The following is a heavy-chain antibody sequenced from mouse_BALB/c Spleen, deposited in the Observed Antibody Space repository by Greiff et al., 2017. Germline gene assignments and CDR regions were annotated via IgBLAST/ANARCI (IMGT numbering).Heavy chain of an antibody. CDR3: ARHHDGYSSWFAY. D-gene: IGHD2-3*01. CDR1: GFTFSSYT. V-gene: IGHV5-12-2*01. Sequence: EVMLVESGGGLVQPGGSLKLSCAASGFTFSSYTMSWVRQTPEKRLEWVAYISNGGGNTYYPDTVKGRFTISRDNAKNTLYLQMSSLKSEDTAMYYCARHHDGYSSWFAYWGQGTLVTVSA. J-gene: IGHJ3*01. CDR2: ISNGGGNT.